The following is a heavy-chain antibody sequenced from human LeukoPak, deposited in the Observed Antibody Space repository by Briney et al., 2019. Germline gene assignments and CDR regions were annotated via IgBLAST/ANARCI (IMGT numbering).Heavy chain of an antibody. CDR2: ISRSANFL. CDR3: AREPDITLLRGVSLKFDS. J-gene: IGHJ4*02. Sequence: GGSLRLSCAASGFSLTSYTMNWVRQAPGKGLEWVSSISRSANFLFYAESVKGRFTISRDNAKNSLYLQMNSLRDEDTAVYFCAREPDITLLRGVSLKFDSWGQGALVTVSS. D-gene: IGHD3-10*01. CDR1: GFSLTSYT. V-gene: IGHV3-21*01.